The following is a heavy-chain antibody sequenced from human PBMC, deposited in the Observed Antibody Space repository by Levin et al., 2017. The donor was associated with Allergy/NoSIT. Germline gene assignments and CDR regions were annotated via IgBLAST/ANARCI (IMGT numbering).Heavy chain of an antibody. CDR1: GFPFRNYW. D-gene: IGHD2-21*02. Sequence: LSLTCTASGFPFRNYWMSWVRQAPGKGLEWVANIQQNGGDKYYVDSVKGRFTISRDNAKNSLYLQMNSLRAEDTAVYYCARDDVANCGGDCSTFDYWGQGTLVTVSS. V-gene: IGHV3-7*01. CDR2: IQQNGGDK. J-gene: IGHJ4*02. CDR3: ARDDVANCGGDCSTFDY.